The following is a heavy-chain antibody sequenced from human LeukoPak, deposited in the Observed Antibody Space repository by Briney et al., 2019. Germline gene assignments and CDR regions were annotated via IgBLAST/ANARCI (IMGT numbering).Heavy chain of an antibody. J-gene: IGHJ5*02. V-gene: IGHV1-2*06. CDR2: INPKSDGT. Sequence: ASVKVSCKASGYTFTDYYMHWVRQAPGQGLEWMGRINPKSDGTNYAQKFQGRVTMTRDTSISTAYTELSRLRSDDTAVYYCASESNYYGSGSYYNGVWFDPWGQGTLVTVSS. CDR1: GYTFTDYY. CDR3: ASESNYYGSGSYYNGVWFDP. D-gene: IGHD3-10*01.